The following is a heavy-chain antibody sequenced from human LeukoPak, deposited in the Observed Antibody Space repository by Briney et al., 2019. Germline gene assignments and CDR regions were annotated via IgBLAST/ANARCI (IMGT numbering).Heavy chain of an antibody. CDR3: ASSYYDSSGYSIWFDP. Sequence: SVKVSCKASGYTFTGYSIYWVRQAPGQGLEWMGGIIPIFGTANYAQKFQGRVTITTDESTSTAYMELSSLRSKDTAVYYCASSYYDSSGYSIWFDPWGQGTLVTVSS. J-gene: IGHJ5*02. V-gene: IGHV1-69*05. D-gene: IGHD3-22*01. CDR1: GYTFTGYS. CDR2: IIPIFGTA.